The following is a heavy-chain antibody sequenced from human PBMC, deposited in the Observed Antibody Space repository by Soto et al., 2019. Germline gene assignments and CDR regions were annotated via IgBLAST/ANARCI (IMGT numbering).Heavy chain of an antibody. Sequence: PSETLSLTCAVYGGSFSGYYWSWIRQPPGKGLEWIGEINHSGSTNYNPSLKSRVTISVDTSKNQFSLKLSSVTAADTAVYYCARAGQIAAALVYWGQGTLVNVSS. CDR3: ARAGQIAAALVY. CDR2: INHSGST. J-gene: IGHJ4*02. D-gene: IGHD6-13*01. CDR1: GGSFSGYY. V-gene: IGHV4-34*01.